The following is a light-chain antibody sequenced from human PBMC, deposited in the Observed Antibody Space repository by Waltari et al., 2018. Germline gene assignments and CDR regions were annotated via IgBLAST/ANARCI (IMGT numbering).Light chain of an antibody. CDR2: NNN. V-gene: IGLV1-44*01. Sequence: QSVLTQPPSASGAPGQRVTISFSASSSTVGGNPVSWYQQLPGTAPKLLIRNNNRRPSGVPKRFSGSKSGTSASLAISGLQSEDEAYYYCASWDDTLNGPVFGGGTKLTVL. J-gene: IGLJ3*02. CDR3: ASWDDTLNGPV. CDR1: SSTVGGNP.